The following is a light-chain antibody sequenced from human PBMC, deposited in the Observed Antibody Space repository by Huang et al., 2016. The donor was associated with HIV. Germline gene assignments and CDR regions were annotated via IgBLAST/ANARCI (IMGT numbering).Light chain of an antibody. Sequence: DIVLTQSPATLSVSPGERATLSCRASRSVTSKLAWYQQKPGQAPRLLIYEASTRATGIPAGFSGSGSGTEFTLTISSLQSEDFAVYYCQQYNNWPPVTFGGGTKVEIK. CDR3: QQYNNWPPVT. J-gene: IGKJ4*01. CDR1: RSVTSK. CDR2: EAS. V-gene: IGKV3-15*01.